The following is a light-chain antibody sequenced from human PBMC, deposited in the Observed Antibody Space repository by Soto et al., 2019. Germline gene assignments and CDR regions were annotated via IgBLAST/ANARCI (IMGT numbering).Light chain of an antibody. CDR2: GAS. CDR1: QSVSIN. CDR3: QQYGSSPYT. V-gene: IGKV3-20*01. Sequence: EILMRQSPATLSVSPGERATLSCRASQSVSINLAWYQQKPGQPPRLLMYGASNRATGIPDRFSGTGSGTDFTLTISRLEPEDFAVYYCQQYGSSPYTFGLGTKVDIK. J-gene: IGKJ2*01.